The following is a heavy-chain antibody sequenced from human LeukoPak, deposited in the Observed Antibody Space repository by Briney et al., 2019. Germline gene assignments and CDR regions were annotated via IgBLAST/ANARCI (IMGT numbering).Heavy chain of an antibody. Sequence: KSGGSLRLSCAASGFTFSSYSMNWVRQAPGKGLEWVSSISSISSYIYYADSVKGRFTISRDNSENTLYMQMNSLRADDTAVYYCAKDRSAGVPKAFDVWGQGTMVTVSS. V-gene: IGHV3-21*04. D-gene: IGHD7-27*01. CDR3: AKDRSAGVPKAFDV. CDR1: GFTFSSYS. J-gene: IGHJ3*01. CDR2: ISSISSYI.